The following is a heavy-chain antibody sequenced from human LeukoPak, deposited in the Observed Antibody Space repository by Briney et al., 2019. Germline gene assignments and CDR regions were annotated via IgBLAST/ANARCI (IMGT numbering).Heavy chain of an antibody. J-gene: IGHJ3*02. Sequence: GASVKVSCKASGYTFTSYDINWVRQATGQGLEWMGWISAYNGNTNYAQKLQGRVTMTTDTSTSTAYMELRSLRSDDTAVYYCARVGYYDSSGRGDAFDIWGQGTMVTVSS. CDR2: ISAYNGNT. CDR1: GYTFTSYD. D-gene: IGHD3-22*01. CDR3: ARVGYYDSSGRGDAFDI. V-gene: IGHV1-18*01.